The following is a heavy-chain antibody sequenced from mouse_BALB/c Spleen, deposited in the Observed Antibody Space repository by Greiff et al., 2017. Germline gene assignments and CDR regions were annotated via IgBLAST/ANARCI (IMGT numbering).Heavy chain of an antibody. CDR3: ARRGDGNYRGIYAMDY. V-gene: IGHV4-1*02. Sequence: EVKLVESGGGLVQPGGSLKLSCAASGFDFSRYWMSWVRQAPGKGLEWIGEINPDSITINYTPSLKDKFIISRDNAKNTLYLQMSKVRSEDTALYYCARRGDGNYRGIYAMDYWGQGTSVTVSS. CDR1: GFDFSRYW. J-gene: IGHJ4*01. CDR2: INPDSITI. D-gene: IGHD2-1*01.